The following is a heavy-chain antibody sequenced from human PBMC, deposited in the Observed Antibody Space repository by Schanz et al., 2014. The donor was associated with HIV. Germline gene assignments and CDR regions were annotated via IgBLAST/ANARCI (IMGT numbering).Heavy chain of an antibody. CDR1: GFTFRNFG. Sequence: QVQLVESGGGVVQPGRSLRLSCAASGFTFRNFGMHWVRQAPGKGLEWVAVIWYDGTNIDYADSVKGRFTVSRDNSKNMLYLQMNSLRAEDTAVYYCAREYYSRNWNWFDPWGQGTLVTVSS. J-gene: IGHJ5*02. CDR2: IWYDGTNI. V-gene: IGHV3-33*08. CDR3: AREYYSRNWNWFDP. D-gene: IGHD6-13*01.